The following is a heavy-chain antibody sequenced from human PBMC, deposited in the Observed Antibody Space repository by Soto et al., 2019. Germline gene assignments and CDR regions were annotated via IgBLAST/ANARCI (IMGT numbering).Heavy chain of an antibody. J-gene: IGHJ5*02. CDR1: GGSISSYY. CDR2: IYYSGST. CDR3: ARTIVVVPAAMPWFDP. D-gene: IGHD2-2*01. V-gene: IGHV4-59*08. Sequence: SETLSLTCTVSGGSISSYYWSWIRQPPGKGLEWIGYIYYSGSTNYNPSLKSRVTISVDTSKHQFSLKLSSVTAADTAVYYCARTIVVVPAAMPWFDPWGQGTLVTVSS.